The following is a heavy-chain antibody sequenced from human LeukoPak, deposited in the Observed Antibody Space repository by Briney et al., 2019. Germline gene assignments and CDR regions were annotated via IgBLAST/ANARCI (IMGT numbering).Heavy chain of an antibody. V-gene: IGHV4-39*01. Sequence: SETLSLTCTVSGGSISSSSYYWGWIRQPPGKGLEWIGSIYYSGSTYYNPSLKSRVTISVDTSKNQFSLKLSSVTAADTAVYYCARRSLAPGYSSGWYSVGAFDYWGQGTLVTVSS. CDR2: IYYSGST. J-gene: IGHJ4*02. CDR1: GGSISSSSYY. CDR3: ARRSLAPGYSSGWYSVGAFDY. D-gene: IGHD6-19*01.